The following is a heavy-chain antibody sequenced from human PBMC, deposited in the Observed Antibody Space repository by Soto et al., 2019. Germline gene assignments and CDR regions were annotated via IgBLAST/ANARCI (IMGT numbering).Heavy chain of an antibody. V-gene: IGHV4-59*01. Sequence: QVQLQESGPGLVKPSETLSLTCTVSGGSISSYYWSWIRQPPGKGLEWIGYIYYSGSTNYNPSLTSRVTISVDTSKNQFSLKLSSVTAADTAVYYCARSGGAAAGTSGSGYYYYYMDVWGKGTTVTVSS. CDR1: GGSISSYY. D-gene: IGHD6-13*01. CDR2: IYYSGST. CDR3: ARSGGAAAGTSGSGYYYYYMDV. J-gene: IGHJ6*03.